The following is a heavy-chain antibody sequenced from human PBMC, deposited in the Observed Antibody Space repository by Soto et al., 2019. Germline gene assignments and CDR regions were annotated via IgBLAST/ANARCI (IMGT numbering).Heavy chain of an antibody. D-gene: IGHD6-13*01. V-gene: IGHV5-51*01. Sequence: GESLKISCKGSGYSFTSYWIGWVRQMPGKGLESMGIIYPGDSDTRYSPSFQGQVTISADKSISTAYLQWSSLKASDTAMYYCARTAAAGKYYYGMDVWGQVTTVTVSS. CDR1: GYSFTSYW. J-gene: IGHJ6*02. CDR2: IYPGDSDT. CDR3: ARTAAAGKYYYGMDV.